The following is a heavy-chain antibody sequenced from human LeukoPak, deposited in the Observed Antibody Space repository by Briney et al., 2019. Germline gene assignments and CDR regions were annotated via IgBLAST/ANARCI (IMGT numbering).Heavy chain of an antibody. CDR2: IRNDGTTT. D-gene: IGHD1-14*01. CDR3: VRLYKIEGADH. CDR1: GFTFSTYW. V-gene: IGHV3-74*01. J-gene: IGHJ2*01. Sequence: GGSLRLSCAASGFTFSTYWMHWVRQTPGKGLVWVSSIRNDGTTTNYADSVKGRFTISRDNAKNTLYLQMNSLRAEDTAVYYCVRLYKIEGADHWGRGTLVTVSS.